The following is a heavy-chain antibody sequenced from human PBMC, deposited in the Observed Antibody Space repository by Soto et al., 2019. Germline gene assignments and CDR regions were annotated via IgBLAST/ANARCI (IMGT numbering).Heavy chain of an antibody. CDR3: ARRRARSEGYYFDY. D-gene: IGHD3-10*01. CDR1: GGSISSSSYY. J-gene: IGHJ4*02. CDR2: IYYSGST. Sequence: SETLSLTCTVSGGSISSSSYYWGWIRQPPGKGLEWIGSIYYSGSTYYNPSLKSRVTISVDTSKNQFSLKLSSVTAADTAVYYCARRRARSEGYYFDYWGQGTLVTVSS. V-gene: IGHV4-39*01.